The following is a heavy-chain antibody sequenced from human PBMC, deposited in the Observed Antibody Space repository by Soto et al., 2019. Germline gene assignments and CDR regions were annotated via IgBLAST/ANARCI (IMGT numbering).Heavy chain of an antibody. Sequence: PSETLSLTCTVSGDSISNNNYFWTWIRQRPGKGLEWIGSIYFSGSTYYDPSLKSRLSISIDTSKNQFSLRLTSVTAADTAMYYCARLWLGGNWFDPWGQGTLVTVSS. CDR3: ARLWLGGNWFDP. D-gene: IGHD3-10*01. J-gene: IGHJ5*02. CDR2: IYFSGST. V-gene: IGHV4-39*01. CDR1: GDSISNNNYF.